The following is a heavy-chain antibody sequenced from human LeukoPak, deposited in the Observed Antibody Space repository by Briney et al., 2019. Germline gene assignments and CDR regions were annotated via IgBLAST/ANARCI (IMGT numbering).Heavy chain of an antibody. CDR2: ISGSGGST. J-gene: IGHJ4*02. V-gene: IGHV3-23*01. D-gene: IGHD6-13*01. CDR1: GFTFSSYA. Sequence: GGSLRLSCAASGFTFSSYAMSWVRQAPGKGLEWVSAISGSGGSTYYADSVKGRFTISRDNSKNTLYLQMNSLRAEDTAVYYCAKDPQYSSSWYTAGTYFDYWGQGTLVTVSS. CDR3: AKDPQYSSSWYTAGTYFDY.